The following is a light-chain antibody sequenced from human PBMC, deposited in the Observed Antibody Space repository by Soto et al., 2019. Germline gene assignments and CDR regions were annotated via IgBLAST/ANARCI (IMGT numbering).Light chain of an antibody. J-gene: IGLJ2*01. Sequence: QSALTQPASVSGSPGQWITISCTGTSSDVGGYNYVSWYQQHPGKAPKLMIYDVTIRPSGVSYRFSGSKSGNTASLTISGLQAEDEADYYCSSYTTTSAVAFGGGTKLTVL. CDR2: DVT. CDR3: SSYTTTSAVA. CDR1: SSDVGGYNY. V-gene: IGLV2-14*03.